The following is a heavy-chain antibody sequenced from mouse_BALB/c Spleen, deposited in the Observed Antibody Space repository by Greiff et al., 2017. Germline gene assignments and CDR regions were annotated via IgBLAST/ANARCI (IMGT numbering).Heavy chain of an antibody. J-gene: IGHJ2*01. V-gene: IGHV1-20*02. CDR1: GYSFTGYF. CDR3: AREGALRGFDY. Sequence: EVQLQQSGPELVKPGASVKISCKASGYSFTGYFMNWVMQSHGKSLEWIGRINPYNGDTFYNQKFKGKATLTVDKSSSTAHMELRSLASEDSAVYYCAREGALRGFDYWGQGTTLTVSS. CDR2: INPYNGDT. D-gene: IGHD1-2*01.